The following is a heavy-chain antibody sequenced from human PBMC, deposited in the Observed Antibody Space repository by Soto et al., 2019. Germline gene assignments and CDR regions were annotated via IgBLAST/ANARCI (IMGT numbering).Heavy chain of an antibody. J-gene: IGHJ4*02. CDR1: GYTFTSYD. Sequence: ASVKVSCKASGYTFTSYDINWVRQAPGQRLEWMGWINTGNGNTGYSQNFQGRVTITRDTSASTAYMELSSLRSEDTAVYYCAREGTVTSAQDYWGQGTLVTVSS. D-gene: IGHD4-4*01. CDR2: INTGNGNT. CDR3: AREGTVTSAQDY. V-gene: IGHV1-3*04.